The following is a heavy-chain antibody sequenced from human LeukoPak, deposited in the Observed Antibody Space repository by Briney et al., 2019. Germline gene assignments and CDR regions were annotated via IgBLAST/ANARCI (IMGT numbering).Heavy chain of an antibody. CDR2: INSDGNNR. CDR3: ARDMGYSISL. V-gene: IGHV3-74*01. Sequence: GGSLRLSCAASGLTFSSYWMHWVRQAPGKGLLWVSLINSDGNNRGYADSVKGRFTVSRDNAKNTLYLQMNSLRAEDTAVYYCARDMGYSISLWGQGTLVTVSS. CDR1: GLTFSSYW. J-gene: IGHJ4*02. D-gene: IGHD6-13*01.